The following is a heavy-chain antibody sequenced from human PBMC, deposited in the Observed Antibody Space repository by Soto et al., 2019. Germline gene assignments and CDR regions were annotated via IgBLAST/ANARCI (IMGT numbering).Heavy chain of an antibody. CDR1: GYTVTGYD. J-gene: IGHJ4*02. CDR3: ARGDSRGYYGIDF. CDR2: MNPNTGYT. D-gene: IGHD3-22*01. V-gene: IGHV1-8*01. Sequence: ASVKVSCKASGYTVTGYDIHWVRQATGQGLEWMGWMNPNTGYTANAQRFQDRVTIARDTSANTAYLELSSLKSEDTALYYCARGDSRGYYGIDFWGQGTLVTVSS.